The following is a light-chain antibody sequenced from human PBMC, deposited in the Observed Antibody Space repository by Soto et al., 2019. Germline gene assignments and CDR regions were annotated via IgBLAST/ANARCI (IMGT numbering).Light chain of an antibody. J-gene: IGKJ1*01. CDR3: QQYNKWPQT. V-gene: IGKV3-15*01. CDR1: QSVAND. CDR2: GAS. Sequence: EIVMTQSPATLSVSPGERATLSCRASQSVANDLAWYQHKPGQAPRLLTHGASTRATGIPARFSGVGSGTEFTLTISSLQSEDFAVYYCQQYNKWPQTFGQGTKVDI.